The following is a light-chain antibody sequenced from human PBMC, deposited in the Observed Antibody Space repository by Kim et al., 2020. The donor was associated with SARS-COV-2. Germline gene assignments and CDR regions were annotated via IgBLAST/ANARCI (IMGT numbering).Light chain of an antibody. Sequence: KTVTISCTRSSGSIARNYVRWYQQRPGSAPTTVIYEDNQRPSGVPDRFSGSIDSSSNSASLTISGLKTEDEADYYCQSYDSSNHVVFGGGTQLTVL. J-gene: IGLJ2*01. CDR1: SGSIARNY. V-gene: IGLV6-57*03. CDR2: EDN. CDR3: QSYDSSNHVV.